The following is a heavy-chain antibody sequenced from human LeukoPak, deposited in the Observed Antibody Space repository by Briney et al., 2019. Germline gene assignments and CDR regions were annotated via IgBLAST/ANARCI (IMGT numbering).Heavy chain of an antibody. J-gene: IGHJ4*02. V-gene: IGHV3-23*01. CDR3: AKEGGTYDFFGGFFDY. CDR2: ISGSGGSI. D-gene: IGHD3-3*01. CDR1: GFTFSSYA. Sequence: GGSLRLSCSASGFTFSSYAMSWVRQAPGKGLEWVSVISGSGGSIYYADSVKGRFTISRDNSKNTLYLQMNSLRAEDTAIYYCAKEGGTYDFFGGFFDYWGQGTLVTVSS.